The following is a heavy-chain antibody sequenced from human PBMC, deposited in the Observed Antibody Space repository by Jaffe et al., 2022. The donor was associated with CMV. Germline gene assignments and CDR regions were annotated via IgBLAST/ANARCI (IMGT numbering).Heavy chain of an antibody. D-gene: IGHD2-15*01. CDR3: AKALRYCSGGSCYFDY. V-gene: IGHV3-23*04. CDR2: ISGSGGST. CDR1: GFTFSSYA. Sequence: EVQLVESGGGLVQPGGSLRLSCAASGFTFSSYAMSWVRQAPGKGLEWVSAISGSGGSTYYADSVKGRFTISRDNSKNTLYLQMNSLRAEDTAVYYCAKALRYCSGGSCYFDYWGQGTLVTVSS. J-gene: IGHJ4*02.